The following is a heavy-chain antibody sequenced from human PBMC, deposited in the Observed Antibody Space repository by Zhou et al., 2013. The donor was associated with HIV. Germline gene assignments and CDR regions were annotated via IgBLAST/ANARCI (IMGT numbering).Heavy chain of an antibody. CDR3: ARGPYYSNTPGGPLDI. V-gene: IGHV1-69*04. CDR1: GGTFTSYA. D-gene: IGHD1-26*01. J-gene: IGHJ3*02. Sequence: QVQLVQSGAEVKKPGSSVKVSCKASGGTFTSYAISWVRQAPGQGLEWMGRIIPFFGRPNYAQKFQGRVTITADKSTNTAYLELRSLRSEDTALYYCARGPYYSNTPGGPLDIWGQGTLVTISS. CDR2: IIPFFGRP.